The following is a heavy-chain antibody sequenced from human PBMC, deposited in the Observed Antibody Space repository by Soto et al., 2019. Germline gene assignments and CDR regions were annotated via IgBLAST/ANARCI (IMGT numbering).Heavy chain of an antibody. Sequence: VQLVESGGGVVRPGGSLRLSCAASGFTFDDYGMSWVRQAPGKELEWVPGINWNGGSTGYADSVKGRFTISRDNATSSLYLQMNSLRAEDTALYHCARGPPWVSEYYFDYWGQGTLVPVSS. CDR2: INWNGGST. V-gene: IGHV3-20*01. J-gene: IGHJ4*02. CDR3: ARGPPWVSEYYFDY. D-gene: IGHD3-3*01. CDR1: GFTFDDYG.